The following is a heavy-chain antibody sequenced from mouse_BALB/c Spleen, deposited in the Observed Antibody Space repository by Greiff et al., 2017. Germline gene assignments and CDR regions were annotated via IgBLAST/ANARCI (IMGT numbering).Heavy chain of an antibody. Sequence: DVKLVESGGGLVQPGGSLRLSCATSGFTFTDYYMSWVRQPPGKALEWLGFIRNKANGYTTEYSASVKGRFTISRDNSQSILYLQMNTLRAEDSATYYCARYGYDDGAFDYWGQGTTLTVSS. CDR3: ARYGYDDGAFDY. D-gene: IGHD2-2*01. V-gene: IGHV7-3*02. J-gene: IGHJ2*01. CDR2: IRNKANGYTT. CDR1: GFTFTDYY.